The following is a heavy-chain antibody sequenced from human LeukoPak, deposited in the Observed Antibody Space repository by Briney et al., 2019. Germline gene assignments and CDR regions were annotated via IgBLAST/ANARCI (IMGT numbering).Heavy chain of an antibody. CDR3: ARETYGMDV. J-gene: IGHJ6*02. CDR1: GFTFSSYA. Sequence: GGSLRLSCAASGFTFSSYAMHWVRQAPGKGLEWVAVISYDGSNKYYEDSVKGRFTISRDNSKNTLYLQMNSLRAEDTAVYYCARETYGMDVCGQGTTVTVSS. V-gene: IGHV3-30*04. CDR2: ISYDGSNK.